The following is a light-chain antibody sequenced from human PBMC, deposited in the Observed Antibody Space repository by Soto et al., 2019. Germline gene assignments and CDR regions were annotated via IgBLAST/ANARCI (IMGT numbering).Light chain of an antibody. Sequence: QMMHSPSSLSASVGDRVTVTCQASQDISNYLNWYQQKPGKAPKLLIYDASNLETGVPSRFSGSGSGTDVTFTISSLQPEDIATYYCQQYDNLPLTFGPGTKVDIK. CDR2: DAS. CDR3: QQYDNLPLT. CDR1: QDISNY. J-gene: IGKJ3*01. V-gene: IGKV1-33*01.